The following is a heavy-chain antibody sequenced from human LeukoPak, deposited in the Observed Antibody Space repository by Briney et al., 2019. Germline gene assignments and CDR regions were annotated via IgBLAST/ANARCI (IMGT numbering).Heavy chain of an antibody. V-gene: IGHV2-5*02. CDR2: IYWDDDK. J-gene: IGHJ4*02. Sequence: SGPTLLNPTQTRALTCTFSGFSLSTSGGGGGWIRQPPGKALEWLALIYWDDDKRYNPSLKSRLTITKDTSKNQVVLTVANMDPVDTASSYCAHRHSFYGDYGPFFDYWGQGTLVTVSS. D-gene: IGHD4-17*01. CDR3: AHRHSFYGDYGPFFDY. CDR1: GFSLSTSGGG.